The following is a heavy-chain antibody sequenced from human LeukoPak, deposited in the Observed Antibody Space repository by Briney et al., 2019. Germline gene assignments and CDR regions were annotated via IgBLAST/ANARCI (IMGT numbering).Heavy chain of an antibody. J-gene: IGHJ3*02. D-gene: IGHD6-19*01. CDR1: GYSFTSYW. V-gene: IGHV5-51*01. CDR2: IYPGDSDT. CDR3: ARDKGIAVAGDAFDI. Sequence: GESLKISCKGSGYSFTSYWIGWVRQMPGKGLEWMGIIYPGDSDTRYSPSFQGQVTISADKSISTAYLQWSSLKASDTAMYYCARDKGIAVAGDAFDIWGQGTMVTVSS.